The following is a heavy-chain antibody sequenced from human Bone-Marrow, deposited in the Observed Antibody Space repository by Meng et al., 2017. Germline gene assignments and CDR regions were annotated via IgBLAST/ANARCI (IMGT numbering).Heavy chain of an antibody. J-gene: IGHJ2*01. D-gene: IGHD3-22*01. V-gene: IGHV1-8*02. CDR3: ARLYYYDSSGYPEAYWYFDL. Sequence: ASVKVSCKASGYTFTSYGISWVRQAPGQGLEWMGWMNPNSGNTGYAQKFQGRVTMTRNTSISTAYMELSSLRSEDTAVYYCARLYYYDSSGYPEAYWYFDLWGLGTLVTVSS. CDR2: MNPNSGNT. CDR1: GYTFTSYG.